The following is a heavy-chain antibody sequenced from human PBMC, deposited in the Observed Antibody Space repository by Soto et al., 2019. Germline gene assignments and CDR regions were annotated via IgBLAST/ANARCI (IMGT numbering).Heavy chain of an antibody. Sequence: GASVKVSCKASGYTFTSYGISWVRQAPGQGLEWMGWISAYNGNTNYAQKLQGRVTMTTDTSTSTAYMELRSLRSDDTAVYYCARDSRYFDWLPPGGAFDIWGQGTMVTVSS. CDR2: ISAYNGNT. V-gene: IGHV1-18*01. CDR3: ARDSRYFDWLPPGGAFDI. D-gene: IGHD3-9*01. CDR1: GYTFTSYG. J-gene: IGHJ3*02.